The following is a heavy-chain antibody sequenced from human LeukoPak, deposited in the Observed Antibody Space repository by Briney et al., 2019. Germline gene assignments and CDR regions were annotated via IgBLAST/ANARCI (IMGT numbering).Heavy chain of an antibody. J-gene: IGHJ5*01. V-gene: IGHV3-74*01. Sequence: GGSLRLSCAASGFTFSNYWMHWVRQAPGKGLVWVSRIKGDGSHTIYADSVKGRLTISRDNAKNTLYLQMKSLRDEDTAVYYCVRDWDHFDFDSWGQGTLVTVSS. CDR2: IKGDGSHT. D-gene: IGHD1-14*01. CDR3: VRDWDHFDFDS. CDR1: GFTFSNYW.